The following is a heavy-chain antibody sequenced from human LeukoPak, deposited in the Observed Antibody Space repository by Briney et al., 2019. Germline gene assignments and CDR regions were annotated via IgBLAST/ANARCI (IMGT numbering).Heavy chain of an antibody. V-gene: IGHV3-30*02. CDR2: IRYDGNNK. Sequence: GGSLRLSCAASGFTFSSYGMHWVRQAPGEGLEWVAFIRYDGNNKYYADSVKGRFTISRDNSKNTLYLQMNSLRAEDTAVYYCARGGKIALAGTRSPQYFQHWGQGTLVTVSS. CDR1: GFTFSSYG. D-gene: IGHD6-19*01. CDR3: ARGGKIALAGTRSPQYFQH. J-gene: IGHJ1*01.